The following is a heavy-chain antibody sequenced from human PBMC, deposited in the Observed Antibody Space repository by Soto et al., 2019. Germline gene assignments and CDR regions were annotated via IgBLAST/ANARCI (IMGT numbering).Heavy chain of an antibody. D-gene: IGHD3-9*01. CDR2: VYYSGTP. CDR3: ARDLYLRTGPWGMDV. V-gene: IGHV4-61*01. CDR1: GGSVSSATHY. Sequence: SETLSLTCTVSGGSVSSATHYWNWIRQPPGKGLEWIGSVYYSGTPNYNPSLKSRVTISMDTSYNRLSLKLRPVTAADTAVYYCARDLYLRTGPWGMDVWGQGTTVTVSS. J-gene: IGHJ6*02.